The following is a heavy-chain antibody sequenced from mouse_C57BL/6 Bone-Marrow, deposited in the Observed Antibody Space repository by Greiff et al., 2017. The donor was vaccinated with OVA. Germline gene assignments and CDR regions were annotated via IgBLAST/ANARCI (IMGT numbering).Heavy chain of an antibody. V-gene: IGHV8-8*01. CDR3: ARIEVITTVFDY. D-gene: IGHD1-1*01. Sequence: QVTLKVSGPGILQPSQTLSLTCSFSGFSLSTFGMGVGWIRQPSGKGLEWLAHIWWDDDKYYNPALKSRLTLSKDTSNNQVFLTIANVVTSDTATSFCARIEVITTVFDYWGQGTTLTVSS. J-gene: IGHJ2*01. CDR1: GFSLSTFGMG. CDR2: IWWDDDK.